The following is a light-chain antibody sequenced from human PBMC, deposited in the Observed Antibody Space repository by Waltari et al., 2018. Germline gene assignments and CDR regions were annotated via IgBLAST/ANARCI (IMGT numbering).Light chain of an antibody. CDR2: YDS. J-gene: IGLJ3*02. Sequence: YVLTQPPSVSVDPGKTARLTCGGDNIGSKSVNWYQQKPGMAPGLVMFYDSDRPSEIPERFSGSNSGNTATLTISWVEAGDEADYHCQVWDDVTDSGVFGGGTKLTVL. CDR1: NIGSKS. CDR3: QVWDDVTDSGV. V-gene: IGLV3-21*04.